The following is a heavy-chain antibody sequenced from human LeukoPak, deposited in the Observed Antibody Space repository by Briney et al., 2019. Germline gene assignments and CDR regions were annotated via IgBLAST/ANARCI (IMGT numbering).Heavy chain of an antibody. Sequence: PGGSLRLSCAASGFTFSSYAMHWVRQAPGKGLEWVAVISYDGSNKYYADSVKGRFTISRDNSKNTLYLQMNSLRAEDTAVYYCARESRTASGAFDIWGQGTMVTVSS. CDR2: ISYDGSNK. D-gene: IGHD5-18*01. V-gene: IGHV3-30-3*01. CDR1: GFTFSSYA. J-gene: IGHJ3*02. CDR3: ARESRTASGAFDI.